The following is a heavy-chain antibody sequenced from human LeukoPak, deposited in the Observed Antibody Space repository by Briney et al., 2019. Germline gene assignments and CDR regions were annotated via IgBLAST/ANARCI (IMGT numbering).Heavy chain of an antibody. J-gene: IGHJ3*01. D-gene: IGHD1-26*01. V-gene: IGHV1-2*02. CDR3: ARDESRSWDNALDV. Sequence: ASVTVSCKASVYTFTDYYMHWVRQAPGQGLEWMGFISLNSGDTNYAQKFQGRVTMTRDTSISTAHMELTRLMSDDTAMYYCARDESRSWDNALDVWGQGTKVIV. CDR2: ISLNSGDT. CDR1: VYTFTDYY.